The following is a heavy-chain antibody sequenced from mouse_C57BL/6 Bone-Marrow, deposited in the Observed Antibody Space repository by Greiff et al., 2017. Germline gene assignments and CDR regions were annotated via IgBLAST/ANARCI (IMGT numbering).Heavy chain of an antibody. Sequence: EVQVVESGPGLVKPSQSLSLTCSVTGYSITSGYYWNWIRQFPGNKLEWMGYISYDGSTNYNPSLKNQTSLTRDTSKNQFFLKLNSVTTEDTATYDCARGGYCNHAMDDWGQGTSVTVSS. CDR3: ARGGYCNHAMDD. J-gene: IGHJ4*01. V-gene: IGHV3-6*01. CDR2: ISYDGST. CDR1: GYSITSGYY. D-gene: IGHD2-1*01.